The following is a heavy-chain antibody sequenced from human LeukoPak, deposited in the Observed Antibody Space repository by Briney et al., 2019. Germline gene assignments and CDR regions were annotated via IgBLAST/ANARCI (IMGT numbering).Heavy chain of an antibody. D-gene: IGHD6-6*01. J-gene: IGHJ6*03. CDR3: AGTASPIYYYYMDV. V-gene: IGHV1-69*05. Sequence: SVKVSCKASGGTFSSYAISWVRQAPGQGLEWMGGIIPIFGTANYAQKFQGRVTITTDESTSTAYMELSSLRSEDTAVYYCAGTASPIYYYYMDVWGKGTTVTVSS. CDR2: IIPIFGTA. CDR1: GGTFSSYA.